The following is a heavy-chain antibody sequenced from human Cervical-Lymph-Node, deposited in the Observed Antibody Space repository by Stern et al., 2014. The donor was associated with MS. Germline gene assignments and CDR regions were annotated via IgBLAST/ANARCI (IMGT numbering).Heavy chain of an antibody. CDR1: GYSFTNYD. Sequence: QVQLGQSGAEVKKPGASVKVSCKASGYSFTNYDINWVRQATGQGLEWMGWMNPNTGDTGYAQKFQGRVTMTRSTSISTAHMDLSSLRSEDTAVYYCARGQYFYGSGSLYPSYGLDVWGQGTTVTVSS. D-gene: IGHD3-10*01. CDR2: MNPNTGDT. V-gene: IGHV1-8*01. J-gene: IGHJ6*02. CDR3: ARGQYFYGSGSLYPSYGLDV.